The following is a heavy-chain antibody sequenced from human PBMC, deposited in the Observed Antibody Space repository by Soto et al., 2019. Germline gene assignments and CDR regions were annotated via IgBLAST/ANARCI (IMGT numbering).Heavy chain of an antibody. D-gene: IGHD5-18*01. CDR2: IRSKAKSYAT. V-gene: IGHV3-73*02. Sequence: EVQLVESGGGLVQPGGSLKLSCAASGFTFSGSAMHWVRQASGKGLEWVGRIRSKAKSYATAYAASVKGRFTISRDDSKNTAYLQMNSLKTEDTAVYYGTSDTATYYYGMDVWGQGTTVTVSS. CDR1: GFTFSGSA. CDR3: TSDTATYYYGMDV. J-gene: IGHJ6*02.